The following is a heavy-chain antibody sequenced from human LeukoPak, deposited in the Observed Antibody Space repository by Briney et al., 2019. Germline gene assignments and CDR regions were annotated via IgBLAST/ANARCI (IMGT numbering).Heavy chain of an antibody. J-gene: IGHJ6*02. CDR3: ARDAYCSSTSCYRWDYYYYGMDV. V-gene: IGHV3-7*01. D-gene: IGHD2-2*02. CDR2: IKQDGSEK. Sequence: GGSLRLSCAASGFTFSSYWMSWVRQAPGKGLEWVANIKQDGSEKYYVDSVKGRFTISRDNAKNSLYLRMNSLRAEDTAVYYCARDAYCSSTSCYRWDYYYYGMDVWGQGTTVTVSS. CDR1: GFTFSSYW.